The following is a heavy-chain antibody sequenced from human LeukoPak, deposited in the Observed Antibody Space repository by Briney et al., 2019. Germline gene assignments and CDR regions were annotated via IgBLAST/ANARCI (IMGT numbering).Heavy chain of an antibody. CDR2: ISWNSGSI. Sequence: PGRSLRLSCAASGFTFDDYARHWVRQAPGKGLEWVSGISWNSGSIGYADSVKGRFTISRDNAKNSLYLQMNSLRAEDMALYYCAKDMRAGPDGYFDLWGRGTLVTVSS. J-gene: IGHJ2*01. V-gene: IGHV3-9*03. CDR3: AKDMRAGPDGYFDL. CDR1: GFTFDDYA.